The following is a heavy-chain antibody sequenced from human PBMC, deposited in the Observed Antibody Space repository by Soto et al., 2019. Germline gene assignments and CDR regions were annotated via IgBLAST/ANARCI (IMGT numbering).Heavy chain of an antibody. D-gene: IGHD3-3*01. V-gene: IGHV3-21*01. J-gene: IGHJ6*03. CDR3: ARVGYMDV. CDR2: ISSSSRDI. Sequence: GGSLRLSCAASGFIFSTYTINWVRQAPGKGLEWVASISSSSRDIFYADSVKARFTISRDNANSSVDLQMNSLRVGDTAIYYCARVGYMDVWGQGTTVTVSS. CDR1: GFIFSTYT.